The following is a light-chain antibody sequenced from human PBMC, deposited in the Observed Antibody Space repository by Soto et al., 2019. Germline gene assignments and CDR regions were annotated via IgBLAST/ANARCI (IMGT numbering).Light chain of an antibody. CDR1: QSLVYSDGIAY. CDR3: MLGTHWAST. CDR2: KAS. V-gene: IGKV2-30*01. J-gene: IGKJ1*01. Sequence: DVVMTQSPLSLPVTLGQPASISCRSSQSLVYSDGIAYLSWFQQRPGQSPRRLIYKASNRDSGVPDTFRGRGSGTFSTLQIDTVKAEDVEVYNCMLGTHWASTCSRGTRMEIK.